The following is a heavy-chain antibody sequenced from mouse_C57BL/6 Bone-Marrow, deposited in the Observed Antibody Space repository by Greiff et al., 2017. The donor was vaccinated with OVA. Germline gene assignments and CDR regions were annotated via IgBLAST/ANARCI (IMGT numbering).Heavy chain of an antibody. CDR1: GFNIKDDY. Sequence: EVQLVESGAELVRPGASVKLSCTASGFNIKDDYMHWVKQRPEQGLEWIGWIDPENGDTEYASKFQGKATITADTSSNTAYLQLSSLTSEDTAVYYCTTGGWTDYWGQGTTLTVSS. V-gene: IGHV14-4*01. J-gene: IGHJ2*01. CDR3: TTGGWTDY. CDR2: IDPENGDT.